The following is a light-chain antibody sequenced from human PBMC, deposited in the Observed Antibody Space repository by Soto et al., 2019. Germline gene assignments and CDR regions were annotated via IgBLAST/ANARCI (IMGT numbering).Light chain of an antibody. CDR2: SND. Sequence: QSVLTQPPSVSGTPGQRVTISCSGGSSNIGTYTVNWYQQLPGAAPKLLIYSNDQWPSGVPDRFSGSKSGTSASLAISGLQSEDEADYYCASWDDSLNGFVFGTGTKVTVL. J-gene: IGLJ1*01. CDR3: ASWDDSLNGFV. CDR1: SSNIGTYT. V-gene: IGLV1-44*01.